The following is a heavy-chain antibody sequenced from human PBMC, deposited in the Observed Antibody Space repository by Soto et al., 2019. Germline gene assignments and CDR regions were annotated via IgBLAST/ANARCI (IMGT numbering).Heavy chain of an antibody. CDR3: ARRLYSGWYYLDY. J-gene: IGHJ4*02. D-gene: IGHD6-19*01. Sequence: SETLSLTCTVSGGSISSYYWSWIRQPPGKGLEWIGYIYYSGSTNYNPSLKSRVTISVDTSKNQFSLKLSSVTAADTAVYYCARRLYSGWYYLDYWDQGTLVTVSS. CDR1: GGSISSYY. CDR2: IYYSGST. V-gene: IGHV4-59*08.